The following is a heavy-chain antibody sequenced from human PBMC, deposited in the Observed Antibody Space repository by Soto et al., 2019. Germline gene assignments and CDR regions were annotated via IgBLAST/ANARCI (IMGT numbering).Heavy chain of an antibody. CDR1: GFTFSSYA. V-gene: IGHV3-23*01. Sequence: EVQLLESGGGLVQPGGSLRLSCAASGFTFSSYAMSWVRQAPGKGLEWVLAISGGTSSTYYADSVKGRFTISRDNSKNTLYLQMNSLRAEDTAVYYCAKERWAAAGTPTLDYWGQGTLVTVSS. CDR2: ISGGTSST. D-gene: IGHD6-13*01. CDR3: AKERWAAAGTPTLDY. J-gene: IGHJ4*02.